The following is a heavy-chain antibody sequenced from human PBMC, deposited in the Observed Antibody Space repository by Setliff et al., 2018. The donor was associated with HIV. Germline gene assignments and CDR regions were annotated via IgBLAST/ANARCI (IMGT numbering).Heavy chain of an antibody. D-gene: IGHD2-15*01. CDR3: ARVYCSISTCDDEYFFDY. J-gene: IGHJ4*02. CDR2: MNPNGRST. V-gene: IGHV1-46*01. CDR1: GYTFTSYY. Sequence: ASVKVSCKASGYTFTSYYIHWLRQVPGQGLEWMGVMNPNGRSTDFAQKFQGRLSLTTDTSTNAVYLELNSLRSDDTAVYYCARVYCSISTCDDEYFFDYWGQGTLVTVSS.